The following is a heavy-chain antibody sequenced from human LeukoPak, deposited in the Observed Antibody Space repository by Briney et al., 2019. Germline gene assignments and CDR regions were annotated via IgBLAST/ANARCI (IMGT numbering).Heavy chain of an antibody. CDR2: IYYSGST. CDR1: GGSFSAYY. Sequence: SETLSLTCAVSGGSFSAYYWSWIRQPPGKGLEWIGYIYYSGSTNYNPSLKSRVTISVDTSKNQFSLKLSSVTAADTAVYYCARDRQMGDLYYFDYWGQGTLVTVSS. CDR3: ARDRQMGDLYYFDY. V-gene: IGHV4-59*01. J-gene: IGHJ4*02. D-gene: IGHD3-16*01.